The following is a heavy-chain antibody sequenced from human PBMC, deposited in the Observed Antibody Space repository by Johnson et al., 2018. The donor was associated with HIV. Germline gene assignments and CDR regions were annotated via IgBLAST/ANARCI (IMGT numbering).Heavy chain of an antibody. J-gene: IGHJ3*02. V-gene: IGHV3-30*02. Sequence: QEKLVESGGGVVQPGGSLRLSCAASGFTFSSYGMHWVRQAPGKGLEWVAFIRYDGSNKYYADSVKGRFTISRDNSKNTLYLQMNSLRAEDTAVYYCAKGGITMAPDAFDIRGQGTMVTVSS. CDR1: GFTFSSYG. D-gene: IGHD3-3*01. CDR3: AKGGITMAPDAFDI. CDR2: IRYDGSNK.